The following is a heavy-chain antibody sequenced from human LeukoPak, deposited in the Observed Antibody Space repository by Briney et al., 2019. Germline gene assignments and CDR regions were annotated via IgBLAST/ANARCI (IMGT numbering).Heavy chain of an antibody. CDR1: GGTFSIYA. J-gene: IGHJ6*02. Sequence: SVKVSCKASGGTFSIYAISWVRQAPGQGLEWMGGIIPIFGTANYAQKFQGRVTITADESTSTAYMELSSLRSEDTAVYYCARVRDTAMADTEYYYYGMDVWGQGTTVTVSS. CDR2: IIPIFGTA. V-gene: IGHV1-69*13. D-gene: IGHD5-18*01. CDR3: ARVRDTAMADTEYYYYGMDV.